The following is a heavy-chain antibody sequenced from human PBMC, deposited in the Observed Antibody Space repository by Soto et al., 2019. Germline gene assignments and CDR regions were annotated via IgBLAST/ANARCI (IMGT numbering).Heavy chain of an antibody. CDR3: ARDGQWLANYGMDV. D-gene: IGHD6-19*01. CDR1: GYTFTSYG. J-gene: IGHJ6*02. Sequence: ASVKVSCKASGYTFTSYGISWVRQAPGQGLEWMGWISAYNGNTNYAQKLQGRVTMTTDTSTSTAYTELRSLRSDDTAVYYCARDGQWLANYGMDVWGQGTTVTVSS. V-gene: IGHV1-18*01. CDR2: ISAYNGNT.